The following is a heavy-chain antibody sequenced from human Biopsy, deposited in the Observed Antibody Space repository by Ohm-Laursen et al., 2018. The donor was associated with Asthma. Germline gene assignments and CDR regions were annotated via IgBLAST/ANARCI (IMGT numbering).Heavy chain of an antibody. D-gene: IGHD1-14*01. V-gene: IGHV2-70*04. J-gene: IGHJ4*02. Sequence: PQTLTLTRSFSGFSLSSSGANVNWIRRPPGKALEWLARIDWEEDKFYSTSLRTRLTISKGSSEDQVVLTMTNMGPVDTATYYCTRHNDYWGPGILVTVSS. CDR2: IDWEEDK. CDR1: GFSLSSSGAN. CDR3: TRHNDY.